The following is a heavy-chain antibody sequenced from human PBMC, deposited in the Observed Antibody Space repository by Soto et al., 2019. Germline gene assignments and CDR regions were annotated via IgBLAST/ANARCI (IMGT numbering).Heavy chain of an antibody. J-gene: IGHJ6*02. CDR3: AHVLVVVANYGMDV. V-gene: IGHV2-5*02. CDR2: IYWDDDK. CDR1: GFSLSTSGVG. D-gene: IGHD2-15*01. Sequence: QITLKQSGPTLVKPTQTLTLTCTFSGFSLSTSGVGVRWIHQPPGKALERLALIYWDDDKRYSPSLTSRLTITKDTSKNQVVLTMTNMDPADTATYYCAHVLVVVANYGMDVWGQGTTVTVSS.